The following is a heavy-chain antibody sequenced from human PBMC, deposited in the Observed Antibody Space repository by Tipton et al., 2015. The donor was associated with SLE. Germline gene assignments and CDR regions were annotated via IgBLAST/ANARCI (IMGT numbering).Heavy chain of an antibody. CDR2: ISAYNGDT. D-gene: IGHD2-8*01. CDR1: GYIFTDHT. V-gene: IGHV1-18*01. J-gene: IGHJ6*02. Sequence: QSGAEVKKPGASVKVSCQASGYIFTDHTITWVRQAPGQGLQWMGWISAYNGDTIYARNVQGRLSLTTDSSTSTAYMELKSLRLDDTAVYYCARGMLTWRGAIIGVDVWGQGTSVNVSS. CDR3: ARGMLTWRGAIIGVDV.